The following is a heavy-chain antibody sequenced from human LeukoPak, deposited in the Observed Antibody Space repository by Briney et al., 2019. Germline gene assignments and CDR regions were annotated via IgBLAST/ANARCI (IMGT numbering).Heavy chain of an antibody. CDR2: IYYSRST. CDR1: GGSISSSSYY. Sequence: SETLSLTCTVSGGSISSSSYYWGWIRQPPGKGLEWIGSIYYSRSTYYNPSLKSRVTLSVDTFKNQISLHLASATDADTAVYYCARSGPRIAATGYMDVWGKGTTVTVS. CDR3: ARSGPRIAATGYMDV. V-gene: IGHV4-39*07. D-gene: IGHD6-13*01. J-gene: IGHJ6*03.